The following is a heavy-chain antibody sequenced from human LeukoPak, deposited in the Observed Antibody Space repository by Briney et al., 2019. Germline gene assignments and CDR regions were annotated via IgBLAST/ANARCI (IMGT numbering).Heavy chain of an antibody. V-gene: IGHV3-11*01. CDR1: GFSFSDYY. Sequence: GGSLRLSCAASGFSFSDYYMTWFRQAPGKGLEWVSYISSSGYTIYYADSVKGRFTISRDNAKNSLYLQMNSLRAEDTAVYYCASAGYSSSWYALGWGQGTLVTVSS. CDR2: ISSSGYTI. J-gene: IGHJ4*02. CDR3: ASAGYSSSWYALG. D-gene: IGHD6-13*01.